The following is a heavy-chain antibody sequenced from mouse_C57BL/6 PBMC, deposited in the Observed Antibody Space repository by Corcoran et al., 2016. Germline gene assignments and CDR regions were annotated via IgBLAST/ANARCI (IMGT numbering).Heavy chain of an antibody. D-gene: IGHD2-4*01. Sequence: EVQLQQSGPELVKPGASVKISCKASGYTFTDYYMNWVQQSHGKSLEWIGDINPNNGGTSYNQKFKGKATLTVDKSSSTAYMELRSLTSEDSAVYYCARVYYDYDEGVFAYWGQGTLVTVSA. CDR3: ARVYYDYDEGVFAY. CDR1: GYTFTDYY. V-gene: IGHV1-26*01. CDR2: INPNNGGT. J-gene: IGHJ3*01.